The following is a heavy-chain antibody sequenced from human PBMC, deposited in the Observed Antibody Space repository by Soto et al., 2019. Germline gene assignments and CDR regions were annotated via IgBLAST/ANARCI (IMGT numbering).Heavy chain of an antibody. CDR1: GFTFGGSA. Sequence: LRLSCAASGFTFGGSAMHWVRQASGKGLEWVGHIRSKTNSYATAYAESVKGRFTISRDDSMNTAYLQMNSLKTEDTAVYFCTRQTDAVQWLVVPTDYNFDYWGQGTLVTVSS. V-gene: IGHV3-73*01. CDR2: IRSKTNSYAT. J-gene: IGHJ4*02. D-gene: IGHD6-19*01. CDR3: TRQTDAVQWLVVPTDYNFDY.